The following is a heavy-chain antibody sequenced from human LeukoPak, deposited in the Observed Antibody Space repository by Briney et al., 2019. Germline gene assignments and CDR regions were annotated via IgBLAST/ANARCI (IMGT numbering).Heavy chain of an antibody. J-gene: IGHJ5*02. D-gene: IGHD4-17*01. CDR2: INHSGST. V-gene: IGHV4-34*01. Sequence: SETLSLTCAVYGGSFSAYYWSWIRQPPGKGLEWIGEINHSGSTNYNPSLKSRVTISVDTSKNQFSLKLSSVTAADTAVYYCARNRHDYGALGWFDPWGQGTLVTVSS. CDR1: GGSFSAYY. CDR3: ARNRHDYGALGWFDP.